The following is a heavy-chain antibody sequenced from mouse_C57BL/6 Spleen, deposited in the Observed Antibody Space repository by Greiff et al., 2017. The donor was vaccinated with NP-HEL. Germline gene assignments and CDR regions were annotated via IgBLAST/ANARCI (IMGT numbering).Heavy chain of an antibody. D-gene: IGHD2-2*01. CDR1: GYTFTSYW. CDR2: IDPSDSYT. V-gene: IGHV1-69*01. J-gene: IGHJ2*01. CDR3: ARVYYGSKGYFDY. Sequence: QVQLQQPGAELVMPGASVKLSCKASGYTFTSYWMHWVKQRPGQGLEWIGEIDPSDSYTNYNQKFKGKSTLTVDKSSSTAYMQLSSLTSEDSAVYYCARVYYGSKGYFDYWGQGTTLTVSS.